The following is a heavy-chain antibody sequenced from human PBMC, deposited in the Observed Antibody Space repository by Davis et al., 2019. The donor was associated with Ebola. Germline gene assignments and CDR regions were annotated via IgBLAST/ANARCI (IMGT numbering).Heavy chain of an antibody. J-gene: IGHJ4*02. D-gene: IGHD5-12*01. CDR1: GDSVSGSSGA. CDR3: ARGWLRSAFDQ. CDR2: TYYSSKWYN. Sequence: PSETLSLTCVISGDSVSGSSGAWNWIRQSPSRGLEWLGRTYYSSKWYNESALSVKSRITISADTAKNQLSLHLNSVTPEDTAVYYCARGWLRSAFDQWGQGTLVTVSS. V-gene: IGHV6-1*01.